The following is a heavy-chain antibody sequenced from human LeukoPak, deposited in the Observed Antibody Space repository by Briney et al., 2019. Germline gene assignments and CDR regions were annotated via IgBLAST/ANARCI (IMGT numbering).Heavy chain of an antibody. CDR1: GFTFSSYG. CDR2: IRYDGSNK. Sequence: GGSLRLSCAASGFTFSSYGMHWVRQAPGKGLEWVAFIRYDGSNKYYADSVKGRLTISRDNSKNTLYLQMNSLRAEDTAVYYCAKDSFTYYYDSSGWYYFDYWGQGTLVTVSS. D-gene: IGHD3-22*01. V-gene: IGHV3-30*02. CDR3: AKDSFTYYYDSSGWYYFDY. J-gene: IGHJ4*02.